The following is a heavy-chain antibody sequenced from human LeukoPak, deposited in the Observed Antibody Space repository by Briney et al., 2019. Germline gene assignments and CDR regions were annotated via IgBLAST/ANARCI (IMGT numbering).Heavy chain of an antibody. Sequence: GGSLRLSCAASGFTFSSYSMNWVRQAPGKGLEWVSSLSSSSSYIYYADSVKGRFTISRDNAKNSLYLQMNSLRAEDTAVYYCARDSGYVPITLDYWGQGTLVTVSS. J-gene: IGHJ4*02. D-gene: IGHD5-12*01. CDR3: ARDSGYVPITLDY. CDR1: GFTFSSYS. V-gene: IGHV3-21*01. CDR2: LSSSSSYI.